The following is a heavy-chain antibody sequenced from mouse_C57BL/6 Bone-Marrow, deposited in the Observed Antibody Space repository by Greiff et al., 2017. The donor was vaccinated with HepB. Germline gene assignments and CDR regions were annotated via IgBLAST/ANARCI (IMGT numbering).Heavy chain of an antibody. Sequence: EVKLVESGGGLVQPGGSLSLSCAASGFTFTDYYMSWVRQPPGKALEWLGFIRNKANGYTTEYSASVKGRFTISRDNSQSILYLQMNALRAEDSATYYCASWIPFYEGGFDYWGQGTTLTVSS. CDR3: ASWIPFYEGGFDY. CDR2: IRNKANGYTT. D-gene: IGHD2-3*01. V-gene: IGHV7-3*01. J-gene: IGHJ2*01. CDR1: GFTFTDYY.